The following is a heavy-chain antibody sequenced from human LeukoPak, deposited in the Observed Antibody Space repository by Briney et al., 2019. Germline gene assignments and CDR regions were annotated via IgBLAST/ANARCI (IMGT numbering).Heavy chain of an antibody. CDR3: AKEGFDS. J-gene: IGHJ4*02. Sequence: GVSLRLSCAASGFTFCSYVMSWVRQAPGKGLEWVSSISNSGGSTYYADSVKGRFTISRDNSKNTLYLQMNSPRAEDTAVYYCAKEGFDSWGQGTLVTVSS. CDR1: GFTFCSYV. CDR2: ISNSGGST. V-gene: IGHV3-23*01.